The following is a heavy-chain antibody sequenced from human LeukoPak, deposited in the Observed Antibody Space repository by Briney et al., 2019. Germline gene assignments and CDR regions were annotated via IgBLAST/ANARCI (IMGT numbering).Heavy chain of an antibody. V-gene: IGHV3-21*01. CDR1: GFTFSRHN. CDR3: AINYYFWSSPQCYMYV. D-gene: IGHD3-3*01. CDR2: ISTSSSFI. Sequence: GGSLRVSCAASGFTFSRHNVKWVRQTPGKGLEWVSYISTSSSFIYYAEPVKGRFTISRDNARNPLYLEMNSLRAEDTAIYCCAINYYFWSSPQCYMYVWGKGTTVSVSS. J-gene: IGHJ6*03.